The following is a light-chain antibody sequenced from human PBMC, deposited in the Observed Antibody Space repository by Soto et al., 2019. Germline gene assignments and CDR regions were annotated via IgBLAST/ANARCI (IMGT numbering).Light chain of an antibody. J-gene: IGKJ1*01. Sequence: EIVLTQSPGTLSLSPGERATLSCRASQSVSSSYLAWYQQKPGQAPRLLIYGASSRATGIPDRFSGRGSGTDFTLTISRLEPEDFAVYYCQQYGSSPRTFGQGTKVELK. CDR3: QQYGSSPRT. V-gene: IGKV3-20*01. CDR1: QSVSSSY. CDR2: GAS.